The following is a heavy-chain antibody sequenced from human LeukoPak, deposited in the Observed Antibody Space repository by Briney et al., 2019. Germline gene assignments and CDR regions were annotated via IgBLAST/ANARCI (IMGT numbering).Heavy chain of an antibody. Sequence: SETLSLTCAVYGGSFSGYYWSWIRQPPGKGLEWIGEINHSGSTNYNPSLKSRVTISVDTSKNQFSLKLRSVTAADTAVYYCARFKTGDAFDIWGQGTMVTVSS. CDR1: GGSFSGYY. CDR3: ARFKTGDAFDI. V-gene: IGHV4-34*01. J-gene: IGHJ3*02. CDR2: INHSGST. D-gene: IGHD3-10*01.